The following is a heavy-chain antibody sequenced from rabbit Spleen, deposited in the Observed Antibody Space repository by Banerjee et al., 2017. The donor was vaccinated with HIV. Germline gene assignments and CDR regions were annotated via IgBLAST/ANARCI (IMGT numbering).Heavy chain of an antibody. J-gene: IGHJ6*01. CDR2: IDTGSSGFT. CDR3: ARDTSSSFSSYGMDL. CDR1: GFSFSSSSY. D-gene: IGHD1-1*01. V-gene: IGHV1S40*01. Sequence: QSLEESGGDLVKPGASLTLTCTASGFSFSSSSYMCWVRQAPGKGLEWIACIDTGSSGFTYFATWAQGRFTCSKTSSTTVTLQMTRLTAADTATYFCARDTSSSFSSYGMDLWGQGTLVTVS.